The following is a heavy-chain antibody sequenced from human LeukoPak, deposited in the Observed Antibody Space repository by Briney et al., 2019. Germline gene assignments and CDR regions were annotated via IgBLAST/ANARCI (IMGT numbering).Heavy chain of an antibody. CDR3: ARDYLGANNRKTERDAFDI. Sequence: GGSLRLSCAASGFTFSSYWMRWVRQAPGKGLGWVASIKQDGSEKYYVDSVKGRFTISRDNAKNSLYLQMNSLRAEDTAVYYCARDYLGANNRKTERDAFDIWGQGTMVTVSS. J-gene: IGHJ3*02. CDR2: IKQDGSEK. CDR1: GFTFSSYW. D-gene: IGHD1-14*01. V-gene: IGHV3-7*01.